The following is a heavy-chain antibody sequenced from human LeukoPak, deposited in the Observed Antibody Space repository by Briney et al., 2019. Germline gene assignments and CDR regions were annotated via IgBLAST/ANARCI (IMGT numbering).Heavy chain of an antibody. CDR2: ISSSGSTI. J-gene: IGHJ4*02. Sequence: PGGSLRLSCAASGFTFSDYYMSWIRQAPGKGLEWVSYISSSGSTIYYADSVKGRFTISRDNAKNSLYLQMNSLRAEDTAVYYCARDSRAYYDSSGYVDYWGQGTLVTVSS. D-gene: IGHD3-22*01. V-gene: IGHV3-11*01. CDR3: ARDSRAYYDSSGYVDY. CDR1: GFTFSDYY.